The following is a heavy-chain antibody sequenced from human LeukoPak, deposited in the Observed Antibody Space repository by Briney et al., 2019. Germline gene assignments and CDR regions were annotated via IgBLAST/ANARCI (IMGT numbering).Heavy chain of an antibody. CDR2: ISWNSGSI. V-gene: IGHV3-9*01. CDR3: AKDSGIQLWDRGYVDY. D-gene: IGHD5-18*01. J-gene: IGHJ4*02. CDR1: GFTFDDYA. Sequence: PGGSLRLSCAASGFTFDDYAMHWVRQAPGKGLEWVSGISWNSGSIGYADSVKGRFTISRDNAKNPLYLQMNSLRAEDTALCYCAKDSGIQLWDRGYVDYWGQGTLVTVSS.